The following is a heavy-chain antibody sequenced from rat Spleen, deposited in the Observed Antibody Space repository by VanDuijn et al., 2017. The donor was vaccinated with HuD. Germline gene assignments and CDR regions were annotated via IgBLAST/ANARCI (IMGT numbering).Heavy chain of an antibody. D-gene: IGHD1-11*01. CDR3: TRTYGGYTSNWFPY. V-gene: IGHV2-1*01. CDR2: IWGDGST. CDR1: GFSLISHS. Sequence: QVQLKESGPGLVQSSQTLSLICTVSGFSLISHSVHWVRQPPGKGLEWMGGIWGDGSTNYNSALKSRLSISRDTSKSQVFLKMNNLQTEDTAIYFCTRTYGGYTSNWFPYWGQGTLVTVSS. J-gene: IGHJ3*01.